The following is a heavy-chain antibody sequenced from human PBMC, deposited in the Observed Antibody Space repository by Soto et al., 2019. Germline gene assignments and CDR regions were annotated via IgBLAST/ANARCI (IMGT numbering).Heavy chain of an antibody. CDR2: IYYNGST. V-gene: IGHV4-31*03. Sequence: QVQLQESGPGLVKPSQTLSLTCTVSGGSISSGGYYWSWNRQHPGKGLEWIGYIYYNGSTYYNPSLKSRVTISEDTSKNQFSLKLSSVTAADTAVYYCARGSRDFWSGYYVGYFFDYWGQGTLVTVSS. CDR1: GGSISSGGYY. J-gene: IGHJ4*02. D-gene: IGHD3-3*01. CDR3: ARGSRDFWSGYYVGYFFDY.